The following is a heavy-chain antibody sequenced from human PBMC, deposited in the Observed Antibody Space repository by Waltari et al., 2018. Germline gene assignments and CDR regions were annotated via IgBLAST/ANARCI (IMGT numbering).Heavy chain of an antibody. CDR3: ARESGSYSDAFDI. V-gene: IGHV4-30-2*01. D-gene: IGHD1-26*01. Sequence: QPPGKGLEWSGYFYHSGSTYYNPSLKSRVTISVDRSKNQFSLKLSSVTAADTAVYYCARESGSYSDAFDIWGQGTMVTVSS. J-gene: IGHJ3*02. CDR2: FYHSGST.